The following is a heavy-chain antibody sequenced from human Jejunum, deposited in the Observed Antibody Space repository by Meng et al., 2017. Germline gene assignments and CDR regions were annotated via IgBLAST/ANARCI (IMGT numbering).Heavy chain of an antibody. CDR3: ARDGVSFTMVRGGKY. Sequence: VQLVQSGAGMKKPGASGKVSCKASGYTFSNYGISWGRRAPGHGLGWMGWISTYNGNTRYAQKLQGRATLTTDSSTSTVYMELRSLRSDDTAVYYCARDGVSFTMVRGGKYWGQGTLVTVSS. J-gene: IGHJ4*02. CDR2: ISTYNGNT. CDR1: GYTFSNYG. V-gene: IGHV1-18*01. D-gene: IGHD3-10*01.